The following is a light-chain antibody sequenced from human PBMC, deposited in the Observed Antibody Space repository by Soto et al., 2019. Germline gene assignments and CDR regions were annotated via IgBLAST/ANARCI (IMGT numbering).Light chain of an antibody. CDR3: QQRSSWPLT. Sequence: EIVLTQSPATLSLSTGERATLSCRASQSVARHLAWYQQKFGQAPRLLLYDASTRATGIPARFSGRGSVTDFTLTISSLEPEDFAVYFGQQRSSWPLTFGGGTKLEIK. V-gene: IGKV3-11*01. CDR1: QSVARH. CDR2: DAS. J-gene: IGKJ4*01.